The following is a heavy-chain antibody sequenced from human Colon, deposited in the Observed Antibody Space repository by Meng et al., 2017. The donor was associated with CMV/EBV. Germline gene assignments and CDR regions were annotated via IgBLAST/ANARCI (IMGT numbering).Heavy chain of an antibody. CDR2: IHYSGSS. V-gene: IGHV4-59*01. CDR1: GGSISSYY. Sequence: SETLSLTCTVSGGSISSYYWSWIRQPPGKGLEWIGSIHYSGSSDYNPSLKSRVTISVDTSKNQFSLRLTSVTAADTAVYYCARDVGIEGTPGWFDSWGQGTLVTVSS. J-gene: IGHJ5*01. D-gene: IGHD1-1*01. CDR3: ARDVGIEGTPGWFDS.